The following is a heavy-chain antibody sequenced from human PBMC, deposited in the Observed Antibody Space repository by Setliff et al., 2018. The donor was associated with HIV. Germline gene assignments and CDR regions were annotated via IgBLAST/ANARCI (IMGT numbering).Heavy chain of an antibody. CDR2: IIPIFGTA. D-gene: IGHD3-22*01. CDR3: ARDEGFDSSGYYLGTFDY. J-gene: IGHJ4*02. CDR1: GYTFSSYT. V-gene: IGHV1-69*05. Sequence: GASVKVSCKASGYTFSSYTMHWVRQAPGQGLEWMGGIIPIFGTANYAQKFQGRVTITTDESTSTAYMELSSLRSEDTAVYYCARDEGFDSSGYYLGTFDYWGQGTLVTV.